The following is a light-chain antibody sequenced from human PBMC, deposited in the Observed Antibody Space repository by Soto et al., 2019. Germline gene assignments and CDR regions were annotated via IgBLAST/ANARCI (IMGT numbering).Light chain of an antibody. CDR3: QQYSTSPLT. J-gene: IGKJ4*01. CDR1: QYVSSF. Sequence: EIVLTQSPATLSLSPGESATLSCRASQYVSSFLAWYQQKAGQAPRLLIYDASHRATGIPARFSGSGSGTDFTLTINSLEPEDFAVYYCQQYSTSPLTFGGGTKVDIK. CDR2: DAS. V-gene: IGKV3-11*01.